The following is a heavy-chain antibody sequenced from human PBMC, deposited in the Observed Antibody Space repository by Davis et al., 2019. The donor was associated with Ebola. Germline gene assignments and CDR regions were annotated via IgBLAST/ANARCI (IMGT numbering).Heavy chain of an antibody. Sequence: SHTLSLTCTVSGGSISSYYWRWIRQPPGKGREWIGYNYYSGSTNYNPSLKSRVTISVDTSKNQFSLKLSSVTAAATAVYYCARDLWTYYYGMDVWCHGTTVTVSS. CDR2: NYYSGST. CDR1: GGSISSYY. D-gene: IGHD3/OR15-3a*01. CDR3: ARDLWTYYYGMDV. J-gene: IGHJ6*02. V-gene: IGHV4-59*01.